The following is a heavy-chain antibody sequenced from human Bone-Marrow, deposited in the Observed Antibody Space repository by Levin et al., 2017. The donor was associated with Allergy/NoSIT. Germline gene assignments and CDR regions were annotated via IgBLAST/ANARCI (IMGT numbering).Heavy chain of an antibody. J-gene: IGHJ4*02. CDR3: ARDPWSSSWYPPDY. D-gene: IGHD6-13*01. CDR1: GYTFTSYG. Sequence: ASVKVSCKASGYTFTSYGISWVRQAPGQGLEWMGWISAYNGNTNYAQKLQGRVTMTTDTSTSTAYMELRSLRSDDTAVYYCARDPWSSSWYPPDYWGQGTLVTVSS. V-gene: IGHV1-18*01. CDR2: ISAYNGNT.